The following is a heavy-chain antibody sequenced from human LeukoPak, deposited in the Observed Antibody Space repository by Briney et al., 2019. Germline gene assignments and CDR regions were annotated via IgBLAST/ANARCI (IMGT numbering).Heavy chain of an antibody. J-gene: IGHJ4*02. CDR1: GGSISSYY. CDR3: ARALGSGGSCYSD. Sequence: SETLSLTCTVSGGSISSYYWSWIRQPPGKGLERIGYIYYSGSTNYNPSLKSRVTISVDTSKNQFSLKLSSVTAADTAVYYCARALGSGGSCYSDWGQGTLVTVSS. V-gene: IGHV4-59*01. D-gene: IGHD2-15*01. CDR2: IYYSGST.